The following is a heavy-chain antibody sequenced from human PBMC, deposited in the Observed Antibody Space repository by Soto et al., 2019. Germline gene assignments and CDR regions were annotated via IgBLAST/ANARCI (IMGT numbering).Heavy chain of an antibody. V-gene: IGHV2-70*01. Sequence: SGPTLVNPTQTLTLTCTFSVFSLSTSGMCVSWIRQPPGKALEWLALIDWDDDKYYSTSLKTRLTISKDTSKTQVVLTMPNMDPVATATYYCARCRMDYASSGYWGWFDPWGQGTLVTVSS. J-gene: IGHJ5*02. CDR3: ARCRMDYASSGYWGWFDP. CDR2: IDWDDDK. D-gene: IGHD3-22*01. CDR1: VFSLSTSGMC.